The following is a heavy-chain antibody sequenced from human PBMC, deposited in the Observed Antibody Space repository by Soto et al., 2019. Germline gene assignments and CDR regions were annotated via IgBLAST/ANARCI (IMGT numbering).Heavy chain of an antibody. CDR3: ASQSYDSSDYFDY. V-gene: IGHV4-39*01. CDR2: IYYSGST. CDR1: GDSITSSTYY. D-gene: IGHD3-22*01. J-gene: IGHJ4*02. Sequence: QVQLQESGPGLVKPSETLSLTCTVSGDSITSSTYYWGWIRQPPGKGLEWIGSIYYSGSTYYNPSLNSRVTIDVDTSSIHFSLKLISVTAADTAVYYCASQSYDSSDYFDYWGQGTLVTVSS.